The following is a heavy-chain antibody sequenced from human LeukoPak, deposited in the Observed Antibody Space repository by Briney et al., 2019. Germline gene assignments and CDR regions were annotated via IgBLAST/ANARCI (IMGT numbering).Heavy chain of an antibody. CDR2: IDPSDSYT. CDR1: GYSFTSYW. CDR3: AREPGYYGSGSYYSYFDY. Sequence: GESLRISCKGSGYSFTSYWISWVRQMPGKGLEWMGRIDPSDSYTSYSPSFQGHVTISADKSISTAYLQWSSLKASDTAMYYCAREPGYYGSGSYYSYFDYWGQGTLVTVSS. J-gene: IGHJ4*02. D-gene: IGHD3-10*01. V-gene: IGHV5-10-1*01.